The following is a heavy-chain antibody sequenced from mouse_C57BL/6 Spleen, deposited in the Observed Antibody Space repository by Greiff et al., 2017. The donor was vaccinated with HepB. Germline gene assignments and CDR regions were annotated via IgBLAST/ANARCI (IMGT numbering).Heavy chain of an antibody. J-gene: IGHJ4*01. V-gene: IGHV1-82*01. CDR2: IYPGDGDT. D-gene: IGHD4-1*02. CDR1: GYAFSSSW. CDR3: ARNQLGRNYAMDY. Sequence: VQLQQSGPELVKPGASVKISCKASGYAFSSSWMNWVKQRPGKGLEWIGRIYPGDGDTNYNGKFKGKATLTADKSSSTDYMQLSSLTSEDSAVYFCARNQLGRNYAMDYWGQGTSVTVSS.